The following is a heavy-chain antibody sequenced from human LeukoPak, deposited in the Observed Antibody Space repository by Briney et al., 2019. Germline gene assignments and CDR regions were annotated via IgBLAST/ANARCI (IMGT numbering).Heavy chain of an antibody. CDR2: ISSSSSYI. CDR1: GFTFSSYS. V-gene: IGHV3-21*01. Sequence: GGSLRLSCAASGFTFSSYSMNWVRQAPGKGLEWVSSISSSSSYIYYADSVKGRFTISRDNAKNSLYLQMNSLRAEDTAVYYCASHDDYSNWFDPWGQGTLVTVSS. D-gene: IGHD4-11*01. J-gene: IGHJ5*02. CDR3: ASHDDYSNWFDP.